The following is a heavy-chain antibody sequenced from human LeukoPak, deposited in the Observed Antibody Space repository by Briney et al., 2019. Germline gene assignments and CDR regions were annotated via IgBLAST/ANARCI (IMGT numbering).Heavy chain of an antibody. CDR1: GFIFSSYW. CDR3: ARDPYSGNYGDSYYYYVDV. Sequence: PGGSLRLSCAASGFIFSSYWMSWVRQAPGKGLEWVSSITSSSSYTFYADSVKGRFTISRDNAKNSLYLQMNSLRAEDTAIYYCARDPYSGNYGDSYYYYVDVWGKGTTVTISS. D-gene: IGHD1-26*01. J-gene: IGHJ6*03. CDR2: ITSSSSYT. V-gene: IGHV3-21*01.